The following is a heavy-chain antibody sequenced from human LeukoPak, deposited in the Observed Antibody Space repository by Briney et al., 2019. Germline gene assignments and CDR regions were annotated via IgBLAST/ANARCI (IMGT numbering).Heavy chain of an antibody. D-gene: IGHD3-10*01. Sequence: SETLSLTCTVSGGSISGYIWSWIRQPPGKGLERIAYIYDNGNTNYNPSLKSRVTIALDTSKTQFSLRLNSVTAADTAVYYCARFGETSYYFDYWGQGTLVTVSS. V-gene: IGHV4-59*12. CDR1: GGSISGYI. CDR2: IYDNGNT. CDR3: ARFGETSYYFDY. J-gene: IGHJ4*02.